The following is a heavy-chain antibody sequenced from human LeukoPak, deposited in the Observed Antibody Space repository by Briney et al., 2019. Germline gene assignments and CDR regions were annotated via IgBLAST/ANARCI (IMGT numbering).Heavy chain of an antibody. Sequence: GASVKVSCKASGYTFTGYYIHWVRQAPGQGLEWMGWINPNSGGTNYAQKFQGRVTMTRDTSISTAYMELSRLRSDDTAVYYCARANKIDYYDGWVGAFDIWGQGTMVTVSS. D-gene: IGHD3-22*01. CDR3: ARANKIDYYDGWVGAFDI. CDR1: GYTFTGYY. V-gene: IGHV1-2*02. CDR2: INPNSGGT. J-gene: IGHJ3*02.